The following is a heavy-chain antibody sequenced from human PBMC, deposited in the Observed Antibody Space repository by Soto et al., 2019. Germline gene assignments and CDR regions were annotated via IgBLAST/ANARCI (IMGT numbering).Heavy chain of an antibody. Sequence: PSETLSLTCTVADGSITSRNYYWSWIRQPPGKGLEWIAYIYYSGITNNNPSLKSRVNISVDTSKNQFSLKLTYVTAADTDVYYCARGRKYYYDNTGPFYFDHWGQGNLVTVPQ. CDR1: DGSITSRNYY. J-gene: IGHJ4*02. CDR3: ARGRKYYYDNTGPFYFDH. V-gene: IGHV4-61*01. CDR2: IYYSGIT. D-gene: IGHD3-22*01.